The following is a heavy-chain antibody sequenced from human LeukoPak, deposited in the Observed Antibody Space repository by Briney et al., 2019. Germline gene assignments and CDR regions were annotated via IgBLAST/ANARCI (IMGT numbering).Heavy chain of an antibody. CDR2: MNHSGST. CDR1: GGSFSGYY. Sequence: NPSETLSLTCAVYGGSFSGYYWSWIRQPPGKGLGWIGEMNHSGSTNYNPSLKSRVTISVDTSKNQFSLKLSSVTAADTAVYYCARRSWPGGSYSVRWFDPWGQGTLVTVSS. V-gene: IGHV4-34*01. J-gene: IGHJ5*02. CDR3: ARRSWPGGSYSVRWFDP. D-gene: IGHD1-26*01.